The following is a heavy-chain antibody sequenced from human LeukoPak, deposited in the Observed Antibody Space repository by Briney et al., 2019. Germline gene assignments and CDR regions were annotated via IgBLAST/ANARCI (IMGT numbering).Heavy chain of an antibody. J-gene: IGHJ4*02. Sequence: GASVKVSCKASGGTFSSYAISWVRQAPGQGLEWMGGIIPIFGTANYAQKFQGRVTITTDESTSTAYMELSSLRSEGTAVYYCASEHIAPGRLYYFDYWGQGTLVTVSS. CDR3: ASEHIAPGRLYYFDY. V-gene: IGHV1-69*05. CDR1: GGTFSSYA. D-gene: IGHD2-21*01. CDR2: IIPIFGTA.